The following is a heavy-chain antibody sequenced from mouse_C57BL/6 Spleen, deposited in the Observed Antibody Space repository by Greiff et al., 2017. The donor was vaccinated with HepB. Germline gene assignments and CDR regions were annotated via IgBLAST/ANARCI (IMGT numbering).Heavy chain of an antibody. CDR1: GFTFSDYY. D-gene: IGHD1-1*01. CDR2: INYDGSST. V-gene: IGHV5-16*01. CDR3: ARVYYGSSDYAMDY. J-gene: IGHJ4*01. Sequence: EVNLVESEGGLVQPGSSMKLSCTASGFTFSDYYMAWVRQVPEKGLEWVANINYDGSSTYYLDSLKSRFIISRDNAKNILYLQMSSLKSEDTATYYCARVYYGSSDYAMDYWGQGTSVTVSS.